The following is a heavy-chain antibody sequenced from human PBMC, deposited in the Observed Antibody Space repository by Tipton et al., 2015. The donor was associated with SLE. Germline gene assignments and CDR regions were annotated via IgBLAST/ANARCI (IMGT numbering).Heavy chain of an antibody. Sequence: TLSPTCAVSGGSISRGGYSWSWIRQPPGKGLEWIGEINHSGSTNYNPSLKSRVTISVDTSKNQFTLKLSSVTAADTAVYYCARYKGTVVVLHAFDIWGQGTMSTFSS. V-gene: IGHV4-30-2*01. J-gene: IGHJ3*02. CDR1: GGSISRGGYS. D-gene: IGHD3-22*01. CDR3: ARYKGTVVVLHAFDI. CDR2: INHSGST.